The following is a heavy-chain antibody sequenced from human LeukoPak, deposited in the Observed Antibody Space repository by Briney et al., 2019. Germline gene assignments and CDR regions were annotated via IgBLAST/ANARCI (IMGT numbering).Heavy chain of an antibody. CDR1: GGTFSSYA. V-gene: IGHV1-69*06. CDR3: ATNTVPFYYYYMDV. J-gene: IGHJ6*03. D-gene: IGHD4-11*01. Sequence: RASVKVSCKASGGTFSSYAISWVRQAPGQGLEWMGGIIPIFGTANYAQKFQGRVTITADKSTSTAYMELSSLRSEDTAVYYCATNTVPFYYYYMDVWGKGTTVTVSS. CDR2: IIPIFGTA.